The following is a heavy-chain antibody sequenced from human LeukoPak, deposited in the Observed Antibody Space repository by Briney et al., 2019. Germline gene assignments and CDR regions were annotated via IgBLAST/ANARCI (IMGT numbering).Heavy chain of an antibody. CDR1: GFKFSSDW. CDR3: ARHSSGYS. CDR2: ITEAGGEK. D-gene: IGHD3-22*01. J-gene: IGHJ4*02. V-gene: IGHV3-7*01. Sequence: GGSLSLSCAASGFKFSSDWMSWVRQAPGKGLEWVANITEAGGEKYYVDSVKGRFTISRDNAKNSLYLQMNSLRAEDTAMYYCARHSSGYSWGQGTLVTVSS.